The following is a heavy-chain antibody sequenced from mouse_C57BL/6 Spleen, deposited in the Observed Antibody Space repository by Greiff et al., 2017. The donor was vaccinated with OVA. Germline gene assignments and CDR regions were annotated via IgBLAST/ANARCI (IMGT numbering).Heavy chain of an antibody. V-gene: IGHV5-17*01. CDR2: ISSGSITI. J-gene: IGHJ1*03. D-gene: IGHD1-1*01. Sequence: EVQRVESGGGLVKPGGSLKLSCAASGFTFSDYGMHWVRQAPEKGLEWVAYISSGSITIYYADTLKGRFPISRDNAKNTLVLQMTSLRSEDTDMYDCARRYYGSWYFDVWGTGTTGTVSS. CDR3: ARRYYGSWYFDV. CDR1: GFTFSDYG.